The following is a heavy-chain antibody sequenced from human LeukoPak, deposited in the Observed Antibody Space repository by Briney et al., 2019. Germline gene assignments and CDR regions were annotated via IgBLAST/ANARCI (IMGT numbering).Heavy chain of an antibody. D-gene: IGHD1-1*01. V-gene: IGHV3-21*01. CDR1: GFTFNTYS. Sequence: PGGSLRLSCTASGFTFNTYSTNWVRQAPGRGLEWVSFITSDSSEIYYADSLKGRFTTSRDNARNSLFLQVNSLRAEDTAVYYCARVSTGPFYLYNYMDVWGKGTTVTVSS. CDR2: ITSDSSEI. CDR3: ARVSTGPFYLYNYMDV. J-gene: IGHJ6*03.